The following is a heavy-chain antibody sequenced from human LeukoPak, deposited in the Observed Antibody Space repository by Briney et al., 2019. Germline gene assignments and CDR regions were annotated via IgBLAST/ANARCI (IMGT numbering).Heavy chain of an antibody. Sequence: ASVKVSFKTSGYTFNSYYMHWVRQAPGQGLEWMGWINPKSGVTDYFLKFQGKVTMTRDTSISTVYLELKSLRYDDTAVFYCARSCSGGICSWSHWGQGTLVTVSS. CDR1: GYTFNSYY. V-gene: IGHV1-2*02. J-gene: IGHJ4*02. CDR2: INPKSGVT. CDR3: ARSCSGGICSWSH. D-gene: IGHD2-15*01.